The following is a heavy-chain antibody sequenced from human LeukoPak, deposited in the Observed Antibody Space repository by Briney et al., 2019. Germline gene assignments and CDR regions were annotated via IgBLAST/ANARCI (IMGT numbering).Heavy chain of an antibody. Sequence: PSETLSLTCTVSGGSISSYYWSWIRQPAGKGLEWIGRIYTSGSTNYNPSLKSRVTMSVDTSKNQFSLKLSSVTAADTAVYYCARDTFLLMVRGSPNWFDPWGQGTLVTVSS. CDR3: ARDTFLLMVRGSPNWFDP. CDR2: IYTSGST. D-gene: IGHD3-10*01. V-gene: IGHV4-4*07. CDR1: GGSISSYY. J-gene: IGHJ5*02.